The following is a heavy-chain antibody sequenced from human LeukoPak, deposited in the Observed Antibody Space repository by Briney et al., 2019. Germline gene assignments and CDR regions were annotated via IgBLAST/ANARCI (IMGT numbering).Heavy chain of an antibody. J-gene: IGHJ4*02. D-gene: IGHD6-6*01. CDR1: GFTFSSYS. CDR2: ISSSSSYI. CDR3: ARDRAARGFDY. Sequence: GGSLRLSCAASGFTFSSYSMNWVRQAPGKGLGWVSSISSSSSYIYYADSVKGRFTISRDNAKNSLYLQMNSLRAEDTAVYYCARDRAARGFDYWGQGTLVTVSS. V-gene: IGHV3-21*01.